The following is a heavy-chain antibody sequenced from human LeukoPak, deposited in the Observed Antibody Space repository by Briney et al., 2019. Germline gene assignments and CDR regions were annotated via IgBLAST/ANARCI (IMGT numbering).Heavy chain of an antibody. D-gene: IGHD6-13*01. CDR3: ARGSSSWSPDFDY. J-gene: IGHJ4*02. CDR2: IYYTGST. Sequence: SETLSLTCTVSGGSISSYYWSWIRQPPGKGLEWIAYIYYTGSTNYNPSLKSRVTISVDTSKNQFSLKLSSVTAADTAVYYCARGSSSWSPDFDYWGQGTLVTVPS. CDR1: GGSISSYY. V-gene: IGHV4-59*01.